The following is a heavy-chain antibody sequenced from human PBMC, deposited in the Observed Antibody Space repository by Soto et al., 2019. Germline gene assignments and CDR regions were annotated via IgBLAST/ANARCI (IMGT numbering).Heavy chain of an antibody. CDR1: GGSFSGYY. D-gene: IGHD7-27*01. CDR2: INHSGST. Sequence: QVQLQQWGAGLLKPSETLSLTCAVYGGSFSGYYWSWIRQPPGKGLEWIGEINHSGSTNYNPSLTGRVTTSVDTSKNQFSLKLSSVTAADTAVYYCARGWGRISDYWGQGALVAVSS. CDR3: ARGWGRISDY. V-gene: IGHV4-34*01. J-gene: IGHJ4*02.